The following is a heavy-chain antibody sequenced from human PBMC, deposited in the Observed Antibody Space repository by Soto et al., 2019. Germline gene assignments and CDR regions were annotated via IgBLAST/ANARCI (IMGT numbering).Heavy chain of an antibody. D-gene: IGHD2-15*01. V-gene: IGHV1-3*01. CDR2: INAGNGNT. Sequence: GPVKVSCKASGYTFTSYAMHWVRQAPGQRLEWMGWINAGNGNTKYSQKFQGRVAITRDTSASTAYMELSSLGSEDTAVYYCARELGVVVAATLRTTGAFDIWGEGTMVTVAS. CDR1: GYTFTSYA. J-gene: IGHJ3*02. CDR3: ARELGVVVAATLRTTGAFDI.